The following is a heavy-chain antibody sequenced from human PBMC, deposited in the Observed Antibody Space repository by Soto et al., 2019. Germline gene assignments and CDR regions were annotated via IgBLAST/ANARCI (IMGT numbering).Heavy chain of an antibody. D-gene: IGHD6-13*01. V-gene: IGHV3-30*18. Sequence: RRLSCAASGFTFSNYGMHWVRQAPGKGLEWVAVISYDGSNKYYADSVKGRSILSRDNSKNTLYLQINSLRPEDTAVYYCAKVSSNEYYYGMDVWGQGTTVTVSS. CDR2: ISYDGSNK. J-gene: IGHJ6*02. CDR1: GFTFSNYG. CDR3: AKVSSNEYYYGMDV.